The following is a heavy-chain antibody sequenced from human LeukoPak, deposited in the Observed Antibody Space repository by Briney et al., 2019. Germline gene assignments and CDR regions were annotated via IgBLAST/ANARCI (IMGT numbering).Heavy chain of an antibody. V-gene: IGHV3-30-3*01. Sequence: GGSLRLSCAASGFTFSSYAMHWVRQAPGKGLEWVAVISYDGSNKYYADSVKGRFTISRDNSKNTLYLQMNSLRAEDTAVYYCARVEDSSSHHYYYDMDVWGQGTTVTVSS. J-gene: IGHJ6*02. CDR1: GFTFSSYA. CDR3: ARVEDSSSHHYYYDMDV. D-gene: IGHD6-13*01. CDR2: ISYDGSNK.